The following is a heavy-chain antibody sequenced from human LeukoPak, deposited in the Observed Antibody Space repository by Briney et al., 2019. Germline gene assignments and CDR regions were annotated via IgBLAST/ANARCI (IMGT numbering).Heavy chain of an antibody. V-gene: IGHV3-21*01. CDR1: GFTFSSYS. CDR3: AREAGTYYYYMDV. J-gene: IGHJ6*03. CDR2: ISSSSSYI. Sequence: GGALRLSCAASGFTFSSYSMNWVRQAPRKGLEWVSSISSSSSYIYYADSVKGRFTISRDNAKNSLYLQMNSLRAEDTAVYYCAREAGTYYYYMDVWGKGTTVTVSS. D-gene: IGHD6-25*01.